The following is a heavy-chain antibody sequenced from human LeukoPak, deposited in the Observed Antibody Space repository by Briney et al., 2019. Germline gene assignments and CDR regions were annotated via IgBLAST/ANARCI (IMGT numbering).Heavy chain of an antibody. CDR3: ARGVYGGYFDQ. CDR2: IEYSGRT. V-gene: IGHV4-59*01. Sequence: PSETLSLTCIVSGGSISGYYWSWIRQPPGKGLEWIGYIEYSGRTEYKPSLQSRLTISVDTSKSQFSLKVNSVTAADTAVYYCARGVYGGYFDQWGQGALVTVSS. J-gene: IGHJ4*02. CDR1: GGSISGYY. D-gene: IGHD4/OR15-4a*01.